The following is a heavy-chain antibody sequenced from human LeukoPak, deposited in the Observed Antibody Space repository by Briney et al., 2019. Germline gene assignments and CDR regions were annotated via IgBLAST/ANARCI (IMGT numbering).Heavy chain of an antibody. D-gene: IGHD2-8*02. CDR2: IYTSGST. J-gene: IGHJ4*02. V-gene: IGHV4-4*07. CDR1: GGSISSYY. Sequence: SETLSLTCTVSGGSISSYYWSWIRQPAGKRLEWIGRIYTSGSTYYNPSLKSRVTISVDTSKNQFSLKLSSVTAADTAVYYCARHLYELGGVSLGYWGQGTLVTVSS. CDR3: ARHLYELGGVSLGY.